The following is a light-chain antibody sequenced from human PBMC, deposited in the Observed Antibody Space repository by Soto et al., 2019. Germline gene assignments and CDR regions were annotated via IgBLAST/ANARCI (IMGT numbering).Light chain of an antibody. CDR2: DNN. CDR3: GRRDSRLSTYV. CDR1: SSNIGNDY. V-gene: IGLV1-51*01. J-gene: IGLJ1*01. Sequence: QSVLTQPPSVSAAPGQQVTISCSRSSSNIGNDYVSWYQQLPGTAPKLLIYDNNKRAAGIPDRFSGSESGTSATLGITGLQTGDEADYYCGRRDSRLSTYVFGTGTKVTVL.